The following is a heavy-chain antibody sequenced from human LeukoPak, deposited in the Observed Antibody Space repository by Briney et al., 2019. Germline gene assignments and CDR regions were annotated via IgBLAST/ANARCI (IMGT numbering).Heavy chain of an antibody. CDR2: ISYDESYK. J-gene: IGHJ4*02. CDR3: AKGPVSGSRSPLDY. D-gene: IGHD1-26*01. Sequence: GGSLRLSCAASGFTFSSYDMHWVRQAPGKGLEWVAVISYDESYKYYADSVKGRFTISRDNSKNTLYLQMHSLRPEDTALYYCAKGPVSGSRSPLDYWGQGTLVTVSS. V-gene: IGHV3-30*18. CDR1: GFTFSSYD.